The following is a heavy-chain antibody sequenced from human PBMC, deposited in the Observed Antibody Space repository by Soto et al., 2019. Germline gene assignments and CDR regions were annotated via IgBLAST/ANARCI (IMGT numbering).Heavy chain of an antibody. D-gene: IGHD6-19*01. CDR3: ARAVAVPADFDY. V-gene: IGHV1-3*05. CDR2: INAGNGIT. Sequence: QVQLVQSGAEEKKPGASVKVSCKASGYTFTGYAMPWVRQAPGQRLDRMGLINAGNGITKYSQKLQGRVTITRDTSASTAYMALSSLRSEDSAVYYCARAVAVPADFDYWGQGTLVTVSS. CDR1: GYTFTGYA. J-gene: IGHJ4*02.